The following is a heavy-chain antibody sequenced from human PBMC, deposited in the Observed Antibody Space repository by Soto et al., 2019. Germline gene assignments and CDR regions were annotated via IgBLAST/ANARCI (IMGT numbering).Heavy chain of an antibody. Sequence: ASVKVSCKASGGTFSSYVISWVRQAPGQGLEWMGGIIPIFGTANYAQKFQGRVTITADESTSTAYMELSSLRSEDTAVYYCARDRYCSGGSCYYPAGRGVGMDVWGQGTTVTVSS. J-gene: IGHJ6*02. CDR1: GGTFSSYV. V-gene: IGHV1-69*13. CDR3: ARDRYCSGGSCYYPAGRGVGMDV. D-gene: IGHD2-15*01. CDR2: IIPIFGTA.